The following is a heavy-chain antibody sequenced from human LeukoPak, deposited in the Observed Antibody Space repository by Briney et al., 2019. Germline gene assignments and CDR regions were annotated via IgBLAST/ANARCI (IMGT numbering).Heavy chain of an antibody. CDR2: ISGSGGST. CDR1: GFTFSSYA. Sequence: GGSLSLSCAASGFTFSSYAMSWVRQAPGKGLEWVSAISGSGGSTYYADSVKGRFTISRDNSKNTLYLQMNSLRAEDTAVYYCAKDMEAVFGVVIDYWGQGTLVTVSS. D-gene: IGHD3-3*01. CDR3: AKDMEAVFGVVIDY. V-gene: IGHV3-23*01. J-gene: IGHJ4*02.